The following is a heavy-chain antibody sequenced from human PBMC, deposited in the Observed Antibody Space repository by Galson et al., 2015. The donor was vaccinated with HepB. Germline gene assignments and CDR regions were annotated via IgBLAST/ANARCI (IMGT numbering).Heavy chain of an antibody. Sequence: SVKVSCKASGYTFTGYYMHWVRQAPGQGLEWMGWINPNSGGTNYAQKFQGRVTMTRDTSISTAYMELSRLRSDDTAVYYCARDVGLSARRLAYYYYMGVWGKGTTVTVSS. CDR1: GYTFTGYY. V-gene: IGHV1-2*02. D-gene: IGHD1-1*01. CDR2: INPNSGGT. CDR3: ARDVGLSARRLAYYYYMGV. J-gene: IGHJ6*03.